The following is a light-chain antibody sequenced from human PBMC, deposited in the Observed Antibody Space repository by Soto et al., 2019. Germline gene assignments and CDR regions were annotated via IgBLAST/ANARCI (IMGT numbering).Light chain of an antibody. V-gene: IGLV2-23*01. Sequence: QSVLTQPASVSGSPGQSITISCTGTSSDVGSYNLVSWYQLHPGKAPKLMIYEGTKRPSGVSNRFSGSKSGNTASLTISGLQAEDEADYYCCSYAGTSPWVFGGGTKLTVL. CDR3: CSYAGTSPWV. CDR1: SSDVGSYNL. J-gene: IGLJ3*02. CDR2: EGT.